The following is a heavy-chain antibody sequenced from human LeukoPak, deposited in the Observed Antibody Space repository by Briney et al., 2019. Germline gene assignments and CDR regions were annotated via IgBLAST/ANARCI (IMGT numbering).Heavy chain of an antibody. Sequence: PSETLSLTCTVSGGSISSYYWSWIRQPPGKGLEWIGYIYYSGSTSYNPSLKSRVTISVDTSKNQFSLKLSSVTAADTAVYYCARVRSSAMDVWGQGTTVTVSS. CDR3: ARVRSSAMDV. J-gene: IGHJ6*02. V-gene: IGHV4-59*12. CDR1: GGSISSYY. D-gene: IGHD3-16*01. CDR2: IYYSGST.